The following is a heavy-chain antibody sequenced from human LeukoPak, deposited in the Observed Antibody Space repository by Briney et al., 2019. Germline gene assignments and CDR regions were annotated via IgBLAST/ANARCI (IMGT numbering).Heavy chain of an antibody. V-gene: IGHV4-59*12. Sequence: PSETLSLTCTVSGCSISSYYWSWIRQPPGKGLEWIGYIYYRGSTNYNPSLKSRVTISVDTSKNQFSLKLSSVTAADTAVYYCARETYSNYGRVFDPWGQGTLVTVSS. J-gene: IGHJ5*02. D-gene: IGHD4-11*01. CDR2: IYYRGST. CDR3: ARETYSNYGRVFDP. CDR1: GCSISSYY.